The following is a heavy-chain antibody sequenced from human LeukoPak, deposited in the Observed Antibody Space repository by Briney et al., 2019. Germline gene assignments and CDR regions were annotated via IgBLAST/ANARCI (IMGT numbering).Heavy chain of an antibody. V-gene: IGHV3-15*01. CDR1: GFDFSFTW. D-gene: IGHD5-12*01. J-gene: IGHJ4*02. Sequence: PGGSLRLSCAASGFDFSFTWMSWVRQAPGKGLELVGRIKSKSSGGTIDYAAPVRGRFTISRDDTENMVFLQVSSLKTEDTAVYYCTTESGYKTARQRGFDSWGQGILVTVSS. CDR3: TTESGYKTARQRGFDS. CDR2: IKSKSSGGTI.